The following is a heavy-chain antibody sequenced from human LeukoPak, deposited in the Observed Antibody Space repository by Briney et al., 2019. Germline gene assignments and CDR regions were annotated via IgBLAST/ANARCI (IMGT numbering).Heavy chain of an antibody. D-gene: IGHD3-10*01. CDR2: ISGSGGST. CDR3: AKSGTAGSGSYWNY. J-gene: IGHJ4*02. Sequence: PGGSLRLSCAASGFTFSSYAMSWVRQAPGERLEWVSAISGSGGSTHYADSVKGRLTISRDNSKNTLYLQMNSLRAEDTAVYYCAKSGTAGSGSYWNYWGQGTLVTVSS. CDR1: GFTFSSYA. V-gene: IGHV3-23*01.